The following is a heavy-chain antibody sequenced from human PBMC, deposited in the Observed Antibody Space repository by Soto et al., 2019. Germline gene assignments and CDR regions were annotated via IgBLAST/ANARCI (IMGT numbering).Heavy chain of an antibody. CDR1: GYSFTTYW. J-gene: IGHJ3*02. D-gene: IGHD3-16*01. V-gene: IGHV5-10-1*01. Sequence: GESLKISCKDSGYSFTTYWITWVRQMPGKGLEWMGKIDPSDSYTNYSPSFQGHVTISADKSISTAYLQWSSLKASDTAMYYCARPTLPLGGAHDGNDAFDIWGQGTMVTVSS. CDR3: ARPTLPLGGAHDGNDAFDI. CDR2: IDPSDSYT.